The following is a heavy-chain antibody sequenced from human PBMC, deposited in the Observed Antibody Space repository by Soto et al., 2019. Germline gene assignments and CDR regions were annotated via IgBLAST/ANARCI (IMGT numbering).Heavy chain of an antibody. CDR2: IYYSGST. Sequence: SETLSLTCTVSGGSISSSSYYWGWIRQPPGKGLEWIGSIYYSGSTYYNPSLKSRVTISVDTSKNQFYLKLSSVTAADTAVYYCARAYCTNGVCYNYYYYYYMDVWGKGTTVTVSS. CDR1: GGSISSSSYY. CDR3: ARAYCTNGVCYNYYYYYYMDV. D-gene: IGHD2-8*01. J-gene: IGHJ6*03. V-gene: IGHV4-39*01.